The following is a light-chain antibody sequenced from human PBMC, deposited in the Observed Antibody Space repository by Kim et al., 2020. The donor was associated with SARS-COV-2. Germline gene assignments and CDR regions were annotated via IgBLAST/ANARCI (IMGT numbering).Light chain of an antibody. CDR3: GSYTSTNTWI. CDR1: SSDVGVYDY. V-gene: IGLV2-14*03. Sequence: GHAITTSCTGHSSDVGVYDYVSWYQQYPGKAPQVIVYAVSRRPSGVSNRFSGSKSGSTASLTISGLRAEDEADYYCGSYTSTNTWIFGTGTKVTVL. J-gene: IGLJ1*01. CDR2: AVS.